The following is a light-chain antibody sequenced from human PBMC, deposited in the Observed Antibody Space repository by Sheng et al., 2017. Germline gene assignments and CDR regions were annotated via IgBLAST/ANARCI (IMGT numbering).Light chain of an antibody. Sequence: EIVLTQSPATLSLSPGERATLSCRASQSVSIYLAWYQQKPGQAPRLLISGAFTRATGIPDRFSGSGSGTDFTLTISSLQPDDFATYYCQQYNGYSRWTFGQGTKVEIK. V-gene: IGKV3D-15*01. CDR2: GAF. CDR1: QSVSIY. J-gene: IGKJ1*01. CDR3: QQYNGYSRWT.